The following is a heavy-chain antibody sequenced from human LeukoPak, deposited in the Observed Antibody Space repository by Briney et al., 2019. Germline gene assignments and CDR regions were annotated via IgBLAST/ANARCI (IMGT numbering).Heavy chain of an antibody. CDR2: IYYSGST. Sequence: PSETLSLTCTVSGGSISSYYWSWIRQPPGKGLEWIGYIYYSGSTNYNPSLKSRVTISVDTSKNQFSLKLSSVTAADTAVYYCARTLYCGGDCYWYFDLWGRGTLVTVSS. J-gene: IGHJ2*01. D-gene: IGHD2-21*02. CDR3: ARTLYCGGDCYWYFDL. CDR1: GGSISSYY. V-gene: IGHV4-59*01.